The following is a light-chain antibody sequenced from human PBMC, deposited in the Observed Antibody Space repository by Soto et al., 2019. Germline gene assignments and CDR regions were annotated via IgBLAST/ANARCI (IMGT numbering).Light chain of an antibody. Sequence: IPLTQSRSTRSASVGDRVPITCRASQSISSWLAWYQQKPGKAPKLLIYDASSLESGVPSRFSGSGSGTEFTLTISSLQPDDFATYYCQQYNSFWTFGQGTKVDIK. V-gene: IGKV1-5*01. CDR1: QSISSW. J-gene: IGKJ1*01. CDR2: DAS. CDR3: QQYNSFWT.